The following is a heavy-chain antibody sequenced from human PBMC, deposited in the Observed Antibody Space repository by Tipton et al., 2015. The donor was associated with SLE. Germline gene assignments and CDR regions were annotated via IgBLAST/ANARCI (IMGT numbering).Heavy chain of an antibody. J-gene: IGHJ4*02. CDR1: GYSISSGYF. Sequence: TLSLTCTVSGYSISSGYFWGWVRQPPGKGLEWIGTIYQDGSTYYNPSLKSRVTISLDMSRNQFSLILTSVTAADTAMYYCAREDFTGNYLYYFDYWGQGTLVPVSS. D-gene: IGHD1-7*01. CDR2: IYQDGST. CDR3: AREDFTGNYLYYFDY. V-gene: IGHV4-38-2*02.